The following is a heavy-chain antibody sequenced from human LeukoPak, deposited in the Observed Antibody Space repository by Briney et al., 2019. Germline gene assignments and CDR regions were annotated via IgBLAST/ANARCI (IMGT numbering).Heavy chain of an antibody. CDR1: GFTFNSYA. J-gene: IGHJ6*02. CDR2: ISYDGSNK. V-gene: IGHV3-30*01. CDR3: ARDLGPVPAATLGMDV. Sequence: PGGSLRLSCAASGFTFNSYAMHWVRQAPGKGLEWVAVISYDGSNKYYAESVKGRFTISRDNSKNTLYLQMNSLRAEDTAVYYCARDLGPVPAATLGMDVWGQGTTVTVSS. D-gene: IGHD2-2*01.